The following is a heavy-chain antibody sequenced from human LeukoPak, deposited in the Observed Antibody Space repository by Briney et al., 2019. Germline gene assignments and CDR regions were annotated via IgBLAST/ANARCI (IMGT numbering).Heavy chain of an antibody. CDR3: ATPTRMVRDQWGFDY. V-gene: IGHV5-51*01. CDR1: GYSFTSYW. Sequence: GESLKISCKGSGYSFTSYWIGWVRQMPGKGLEWMGIIYPGDSDTRYSPSFQGQVTISADKSISTAYLQWSSLKASDTAMYYCATPTRMVRDQWGFDYWGQGTLVTVSS. CDR2: IYPGDSDT. J-gene: IGHJ4*02. D-gene: IGHD3-10*01.